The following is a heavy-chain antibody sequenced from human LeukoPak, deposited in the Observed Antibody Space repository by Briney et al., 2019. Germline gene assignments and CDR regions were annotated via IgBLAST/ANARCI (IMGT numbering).Heavy chain of an antibody. V-gene: IGHV1-2*02. CDR3: ARVKERTKATIPDYFQH. CDR2: INPDSGGT. CDR1: GYTFTGYY. J-gene: IGHJ1*01. D-gene: IGHD4-17*01. Sequence: ASVKVSCKASGYTFTGYYMHWVRQAPGQGLEWMGWINPDSGGTNYGKNFQGRVTMTRDTSISIVYMEMNRLRSDDTAVYYCARVKERTKATIPDYFQHWGQGTLVTVPS.